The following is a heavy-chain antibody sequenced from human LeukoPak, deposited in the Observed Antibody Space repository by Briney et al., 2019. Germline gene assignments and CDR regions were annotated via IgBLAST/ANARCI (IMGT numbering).Heavy chain of an antibody. CDR2: IYSGGST. Sequence: GGSLRLSCAASGFTVSSNYMSWVRQAPGKGLEWVSAIYSGGSTYYADSVKGRFTISRDNSKNTLYLQMNSLRAEDTAVYYCAKTSGSPHYFDYWGQGTLVTVSP. J-gene: IGHJ4*02. D-gene: IGHD3-10*01. CDR3: AKTSGSPHYFDY. CDR1: GFTVSSNY. V-gene: IGHV3-53*01.